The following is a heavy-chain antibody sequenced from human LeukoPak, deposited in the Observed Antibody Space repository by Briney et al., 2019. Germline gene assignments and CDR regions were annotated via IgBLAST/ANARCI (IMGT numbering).Heavy chain of an antibody. CDR1: GGSISSYY. J-gene: IGHJ5*02. D-gene: IGHD6-6*01. CDR3: ARSRIAAPFDP. V-gene: IGHV4-4*07. Sequence: PSETLSLTCTVSGGSISSYYWSWIRQPAGKELEWIGRIYTSGSTNYSPTLKSRVTMSVDTSKNQFSLKLSSVTAADTAVYYCARSRIAAPFDPWGQGTLVTVSS. CDR2: IYTSGST.